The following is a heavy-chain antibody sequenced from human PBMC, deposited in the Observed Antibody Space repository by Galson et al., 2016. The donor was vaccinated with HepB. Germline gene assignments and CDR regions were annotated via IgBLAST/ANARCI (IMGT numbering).Heavy chain of an antibody. CDR3: ARLRYFDWSNFDY. D-gene: IGHD3-9*01. V-gene: IGHV1-18*01. CDR1: GYTFDTHG. J-gene: IGHJ4*02. CDR2: ISRYNGNT. Sequence: SVKVSCKASGYTFDTHGVSWVRQAPGQGPEWVGWISRYNGNTDYAQKFQDRVTMTTDTSTSTAYMELRSLRFDDTAVYYCARLRYFDWSNFDYWGQGTLVTVSS.